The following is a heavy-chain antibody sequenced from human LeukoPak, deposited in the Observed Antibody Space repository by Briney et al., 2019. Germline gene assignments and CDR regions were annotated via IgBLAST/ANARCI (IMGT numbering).Heavy chain of an antibody. Sequence: PGGSLRLSCAAFGFTVSSNYMSWVRQAPGKGLEWVSVIYSGGSTYYADSVKGRFTISRDNSKNTLYLQMNSLRAEDTAVYYCARMFGYGYNWYFDLWGRGTLVTVSS. CDR2: IYSGGST. V-gene: IGHV3-53*01. J-gene: IGHJ2*01. CDR3: ARMFGYGYNWYFDL. CDR1: GFTVSSNY. D-gene: IGHD5-24*01.